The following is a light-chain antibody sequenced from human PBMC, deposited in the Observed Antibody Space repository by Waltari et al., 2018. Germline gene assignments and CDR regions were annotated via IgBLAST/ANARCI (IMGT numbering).Light chain of an antibody. V-gene: IGKV3D-15*01. CDR1: ENVGTD. J-gene: IGKJ2*01. CDR3: QQSRRWPQRT. CDR2: FAN. Sequence: EIVMTQSPVTVSVSPGEAIPLSCTASENVGTDVAWYRHKPGQPPILPIYFANSRATGVPARISGSGSGTDFTLSISSLESEDFAFYYCQQSRRWPQRTFGQGTKLEI.